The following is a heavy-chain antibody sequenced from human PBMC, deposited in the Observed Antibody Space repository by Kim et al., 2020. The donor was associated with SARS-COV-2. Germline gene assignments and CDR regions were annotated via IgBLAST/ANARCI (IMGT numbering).Heavy chain of an antibody. CDR2: IWYDGSNK. V-gene: IGHV3-33*01. CDR1: GFPFNTYG. J-gene: IGHJ4*02. Sequence: GGSLRLSCAASGFPFNTYGMHWVRQAPGKGLEWVAVIWYDGSNKYYADSVKGRFTISRDNSKNTLSLQMNSLRGEDTGVYYCARASGPFDYWGQGTLVTV. CDR3: ARASGPFDY.